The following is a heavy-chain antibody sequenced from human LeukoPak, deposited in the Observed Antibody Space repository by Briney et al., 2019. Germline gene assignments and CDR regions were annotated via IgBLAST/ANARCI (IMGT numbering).Heavy chain of an antibody. CDR1: GYTFTSYG. J-gene: IGHJ3*02. Sequence: GASVKVSCKASGYTFTSYGISWVRQAPGQGLEWVGWISAYNGNTNYAQKLQGRVTMTTDTSTSTAYMELRSLRSDDTAVYYCARRKTSGYHDAFDIWGQGTMVTVSS. CDR2: ISAYNGNT. CDR3: ARRKTSGYHDAFDI. V-gene: IGHV1-18*01. D-gene: IGHD3-22*01.